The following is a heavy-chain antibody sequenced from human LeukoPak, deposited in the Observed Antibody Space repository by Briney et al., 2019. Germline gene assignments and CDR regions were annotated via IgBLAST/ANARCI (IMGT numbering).Heavy chain of an antibody. CDR3: ASDISFGEYTYYYYGMDV. CDR1: GGTFSSYA. V-gene: IGHV1-69*04. CDR2: IIPILGIA. Sequence: GASVKVSCKASGGTFSSYAISWVRQAPGQGLEWMGRIIPILGIANYAQKFQGRVTITADKSTSTAYMELSSLGSEDTAVYYCASDISFGEYTYYYYGMDVWGQGTTVTVSS. D-gene: IGHD3-10*01. J-gene: IGHJ6*02.